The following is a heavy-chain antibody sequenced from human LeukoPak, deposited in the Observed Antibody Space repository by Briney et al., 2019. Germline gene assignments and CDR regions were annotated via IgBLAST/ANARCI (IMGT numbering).Heavy chain of an antibody. Sequence: GGSLRLTCAASGFTFSSYAMSWVRQAPGKGLEWVSSISGSGTNTYYADSVKGRFTISRDNSRNLLFLQMSSLRVEDTAVYYCAKGGCSSTSCYGGHVWGQGTLVTVSS. CDR2: ISGSGTNT. CDR3: AKGGCSSTSCYGGHV. D-gene: IGHD2-2*01. V-gene: IGHV3-23*01. J-gene: IGHJ4*02. CDR1: GFTFSSYA.